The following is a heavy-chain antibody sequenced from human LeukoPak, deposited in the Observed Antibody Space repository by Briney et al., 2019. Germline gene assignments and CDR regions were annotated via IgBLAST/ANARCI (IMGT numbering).Heavy chain of an antibody. CDR2: ISGSGGST. CDR3: AKDTESSGYDSHFDY. J-gene: IGHJ4*02. CDR1: GFTFSSYA. D-gene: IGHD5-12*01. V-gene: IGHV3-23*01. Sequence: LTGGSLRLSCAASGFTFSSYAMSWVRQAPGKGLEWVSAISGSGGSTYYAGSVKGRFTISRDNSKNTLYLQMNSLRAEDTAVYYCAKDTESSGYDSHFDYWGQGTLVTVSS.